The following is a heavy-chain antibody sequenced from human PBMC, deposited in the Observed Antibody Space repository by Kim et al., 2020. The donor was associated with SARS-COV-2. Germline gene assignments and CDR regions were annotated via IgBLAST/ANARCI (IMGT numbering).Heavy chain of an antibody. CDR3: ARDETIMGAFDI. J-gene: IGHJ3*02. CDR1: GFTFSSYG. V-gene: IGHV3-33*01. Sequence: GGSLRLSCAASGFTFSSYGMHWVRQAPGKGLEWVAVIWYDGSNKYYADSVKGRFTISRDNSKNTLYLQMNSLRAEDTAVYYCARDETIMGAFDIWGQGTMVTVSS. CDR2: IWYDGSNK. D-gene: IGHD3-16*01.